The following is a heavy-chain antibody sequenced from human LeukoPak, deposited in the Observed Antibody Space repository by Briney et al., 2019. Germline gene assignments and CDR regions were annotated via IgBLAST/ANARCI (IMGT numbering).Heavy chain of an antibody. J-gene: IGHJ3*02. CDR2: IIPIFGTA. Sequence: SVKVSCKASVGTFISYAISWVRQAPGQGLEWMGGIIPIFGTANYAQKFQGRVTITADESTSTAYMELSSLRSEDTAVYYCARGGGPNGDAFDIWGRGTMVTVSS. D-gene: IGHD2-15*01. CDR3: ARGGGPNGDAFDI. CDR1: VGTFISYA. V-gene: IGHV1-69*13.